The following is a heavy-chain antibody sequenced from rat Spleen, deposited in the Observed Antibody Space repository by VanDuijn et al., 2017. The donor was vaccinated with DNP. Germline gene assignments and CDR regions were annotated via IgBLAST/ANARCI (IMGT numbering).Heavy chain of an antibody. D-gene: IGHD1-5*01. J-gene: IGHJ3*01. CDR1: GFTVSDFN. Sequence: EVQLVESGGGLVQPGWSPKLSCAASGFTVSDFNMAWVRQAPKKGLEWVASISYEGSSTWYRDSVKGRFTISRDKAKSTLYLQMDSLRSEDTATYYCTTGTTGGVWFAYWGQGTLVTVS. CDR2: ISYEGSST. V-gene: IGHV5-7*01. CDR3: TTGTTGGVWFAY.